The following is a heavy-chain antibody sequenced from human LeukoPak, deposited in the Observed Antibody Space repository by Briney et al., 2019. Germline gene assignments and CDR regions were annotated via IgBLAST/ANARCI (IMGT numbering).Heavy chain of an antibody. CDR2: INPNSSGT. D-gene: IGHD3-10*01. J-gene: IGHJ4*02. CDR1: GYTFTGYY. V-gene: IGHV1-2*02. CDR3: ARVPYGSGSYFPKSPPYYFDY. Sequence: ASVKLSCKASGYTFTGYYMHWVRQAPGQGLEWMGWINPNSSGTNYAQKFQDRVTMTRDKSISTAYMELSRLRSDDTAVYYCARVPYGSGSYFPKSPPYYFDYWGQGTLVTVSS.